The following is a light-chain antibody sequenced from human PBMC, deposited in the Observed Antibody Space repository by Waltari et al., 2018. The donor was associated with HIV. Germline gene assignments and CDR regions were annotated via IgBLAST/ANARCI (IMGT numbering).Light chain of an antibody. CDR2: EAT. CDR3: QQANNFPHS. Sequence: DTQMTQSPSSVSASVGDRVTITCRASQSIGTSVAWYQQKPDRTPILLIFEATRLQTGVPSRSSGSGSGTDFTLTTTSLQPVDLATYYCQQANNFPHSFGQAT. CDR1: QSIGTS. J-gene: IGKJ2*03. V-gene: IGKV1-12*01.